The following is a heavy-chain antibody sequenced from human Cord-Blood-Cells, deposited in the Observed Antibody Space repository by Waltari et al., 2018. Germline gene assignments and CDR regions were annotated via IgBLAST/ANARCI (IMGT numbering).Heavy chain of an antibody. V-gene: IGHV4-4*07. CDR2: IYTSGST. CDR1: GGSLSSYY. J-gene: IGHJ6*03. D-gene: IGHD4-17*01. CDR3: ARDKVDYGAGMGYYYYMDV. Sequence: QVQLQESGPGLVKPSETLSLTCTVSGGSLSSYYWSWIRPPAGKGLEWIGRIYTSGSTNYNPSLKSRVTMSVDTSKNQFSLKLSSVTAADTAVYYCARDKVDYGAGMGYYYYMDVWGKGTTVTVSS.